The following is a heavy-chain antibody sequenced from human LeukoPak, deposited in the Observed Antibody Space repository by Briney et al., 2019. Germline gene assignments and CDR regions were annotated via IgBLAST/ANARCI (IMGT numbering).Heavy chain of an antibody. D-gene: IGHD5-18*01. V-gene: IGHV3-21*01. Sequence: GGSLRLSCAASGFTFSSYSMNWVRQAPGKGLEWVSSISSSSNYIYYADSVKGRFTISRDNAKNSLYLQMNSPRAEDTAVYYCARGGYSGAFDIWGQGTMVTVSS. CDR3: ARGGYSGAFDI. J-gene: IGHJ3*02. CDR2: ISSSSNYI. CDR1: GFTFSSYS.